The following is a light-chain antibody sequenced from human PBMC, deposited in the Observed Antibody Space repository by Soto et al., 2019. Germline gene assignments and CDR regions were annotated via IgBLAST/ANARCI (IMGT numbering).Light chain of an antibody. CDR3: QQYNNWLPLT. V-gene: IGKV3-15*01. CDR2: GAS. CDR1: QTVSNN. J-gene: IGKJ4*01. Sequence: EIVMTQSPATLSVSPGERATLSCRASQTVSNNLAWYQQKPGQAPRLLIYGASTRATGIPARFSGSGSGTEFTRTISSRQSEDFAVYYCQQYNNWLPLTFGGGTKVEIK.